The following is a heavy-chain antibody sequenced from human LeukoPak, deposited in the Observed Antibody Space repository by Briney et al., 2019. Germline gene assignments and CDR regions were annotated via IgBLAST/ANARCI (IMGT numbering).Heavy chain of an antibody. D-gene: IGHD3-16*01. Sequence: PSETLSLTCTVSGGSISSYYWSWIRQPPGKGLEWIGYIYYSGSTNYNPSLKSRVTVSVDTSKNQFSLKLSSVTAADTAVYYCARLGGDAFDIWGQGTMVTVSS. CDR2: IYYSGST. J-gene: IGHJ3*02. CDR3: ARLGGDAFDI. CDR1: GGSISSYY. V-gene: IGHV4-59*08.